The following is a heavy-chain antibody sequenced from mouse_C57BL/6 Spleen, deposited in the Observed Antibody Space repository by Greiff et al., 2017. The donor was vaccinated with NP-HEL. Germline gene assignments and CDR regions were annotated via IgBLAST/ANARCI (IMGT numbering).Heavy chain of an antibody. CDR2: ISNGGGST. CDR3: ARQRGYDYGAMDY. J-gene: IGHJ4*01. D-gene: IGHD2-4*01. CDR1: GFTFSDYY. Sequence: EVMLVESGGGLVQPGGSLKLSCAASGFTFSDYYMYWVRQTPEKRLEWVAYISNGGGSTYYPDTVKGRFTISRDNAKNTLYLQMSRLKSEDTAMYYCARQRGYDYGAMDYWGQGTSVTVSS. V-gene: IGHV5-12*01.